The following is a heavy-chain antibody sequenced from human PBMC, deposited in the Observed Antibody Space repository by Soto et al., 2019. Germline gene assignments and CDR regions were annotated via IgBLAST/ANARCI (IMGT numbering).Heavy chain of an antibody. CDR2: MNPNSGNT. CDR3: ARASLQSIAVAGTKKVKFDP. D-gene: IGHD6-19*01. Sequence: ASVKVSCKASGYTFTSYYINWVRQATGQGLEWMGWMNPNSGNTGYAQKFQGRVTMTRNTSISTAYMELSSLRSEDTAVYYCARASLQSIAVAGTKKVKFDPWGQGTLVTVSS. V-gene: IGHV1-8*01. CDR1: GYTFTSYY. J-gene: IGHJ5*02.